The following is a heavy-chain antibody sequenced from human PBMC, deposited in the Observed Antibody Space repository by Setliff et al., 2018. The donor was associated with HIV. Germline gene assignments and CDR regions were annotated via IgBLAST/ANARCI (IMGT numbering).Heavy chain of an antibody. CDR3: ARRDRSGFYYWYFDL. D-gene: IGHD3-22*01. J-gene: IGHJ2*01. CDR2: IYYSGST. V-gene: IGHV4-59*12. CDR1: GGSISGYY. Sequence: LSLTCNVSGGSISGYYWSWIRQSPGKGLEWIGYIYYSGSTNYNPSLKSRVTIAVDTSKNQFSLKLSSVTAADTAVYYCARRDRSGFYYWYFDLWGRGTLVTVSS.